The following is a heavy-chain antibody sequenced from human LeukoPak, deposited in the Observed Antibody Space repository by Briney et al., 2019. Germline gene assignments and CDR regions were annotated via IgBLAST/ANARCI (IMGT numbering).Heavy chain of an antibody. CDR3: AKDMSDSSGLDY. CDR1: GFTFDDYA. V-gene: IGHV3-9*01. J-gene: IGHJ4*02. D-gene: IGHD3-22*01. Sequence: GESLRLSCAASGFTFDDYAMHWVRQAPGKGLEWVSGISWNSGSIGYADSVKGRFTISRDNAKNSLYLQMNSLRAEDTALYYCAKDMSDSSGLDYWGQGTLVTVSS. CDR2: ISWNSGSI.